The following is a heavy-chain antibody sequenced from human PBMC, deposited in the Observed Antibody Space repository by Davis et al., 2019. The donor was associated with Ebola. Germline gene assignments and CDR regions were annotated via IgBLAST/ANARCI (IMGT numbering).Heavy chain of an antibody. CDR2: IYYTGST. D-gene: IGHD4-11*01. CDR3: ARIDHSREFARITTIYYYYMDV. CDR1: GGSISSYY. Sequence: GSLRLSCTVSGGSISSYYWGWIRQPPGKGLEWLGYIYYTGSTNYNPSLKSRVTMSVDTSKNQFSLKLSSVTAADTAVYYCARIDHSREFARITTIYYYYMDVWGKGTTVTVSS. J-gene: IGHJ6*03. V-gene: IGHV4-59*08.